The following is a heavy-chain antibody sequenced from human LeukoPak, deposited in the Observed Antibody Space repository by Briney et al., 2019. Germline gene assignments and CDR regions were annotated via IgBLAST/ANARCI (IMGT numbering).Heavy chain of an antibody. CDR1: GFTFSSYW. J-gene: IGHJ4*02. Sequence: GGPLRLSCAASGFTFSSYWMSWVRQAPGKGLEWVANIRQDGSEKYYVDSVKGRFTISRDNAKNSLYLQMNSLRAEDTAVYYCASSGWYYFDYWGQGTLVTVSS. V-gene: IGHV3-7*01. CDR3: ASSGWYYFDY. D-gene: IGHD6-19*01. CDR2: IRQDGSEK.